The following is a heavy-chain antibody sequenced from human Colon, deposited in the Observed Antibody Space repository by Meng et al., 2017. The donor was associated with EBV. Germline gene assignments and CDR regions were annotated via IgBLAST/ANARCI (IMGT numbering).Heavy chain of an antibody. CDR3: TNLDY. CDR2: ITTKASNYAT. Sequence: EGQLVEAGGGFGPPGAALRLSCEASGYTFTTSAVHWVRQASGKGLEWVGRITTKASNYATAYVASVEGRFTVSRDDSTNTAYLRMNSLKTEDTAVYYCTNLDYWGQGILVTVSS. CDR1: GYTFTTSA. J-gene: IGHJ4*02. V-gene: IGHV3-73*02.